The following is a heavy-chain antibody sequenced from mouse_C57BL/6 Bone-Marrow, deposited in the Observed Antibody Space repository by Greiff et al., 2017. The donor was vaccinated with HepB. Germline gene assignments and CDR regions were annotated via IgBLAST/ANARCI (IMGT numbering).Heavy chain of an antibody. CDR1: GFTFSDFY. J-gene: IGHJ4*01. CDR3: ARDHGYDLGAMDY. Sequence: EVKLVDSGGGLVQSGRSLKLSCATSGFTFSDFYMEWVRQAPGKGLEWIAASRNKANDYTTEYSASVKGRFIVTRDTSQSILYLQMNALRAEDTAMYYCARDHGYDLGAMDYWGQGTSVTVSS. CDR2: SRNKANDYTT. V-gene: IGHV7-1*01. D-gene: IGHD2-2*01.